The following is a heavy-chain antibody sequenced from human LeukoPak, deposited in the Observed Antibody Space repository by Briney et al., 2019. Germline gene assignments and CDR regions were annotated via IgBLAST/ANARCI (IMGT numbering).Heavy chain of an antibody. V-gene: IGHV4-61*02. CDR1: GGSVSSGTSY. CDR3: ARLHDSNGYHEGFDP. D-gene: IGHD3-22*01. J-gene: IGHJ5*02. CDR2: MYPTGST. Sequence: PSQTLSLTCSVSGGSVSSGTSYWSWVRQPAGKGLEWIGRMYPTGSTNYNPYFKSRVTMSLDTSENQFSLKMTSVTAADTAVYYCARLHDSNGYHEGFDPWGQGILVTVSS.